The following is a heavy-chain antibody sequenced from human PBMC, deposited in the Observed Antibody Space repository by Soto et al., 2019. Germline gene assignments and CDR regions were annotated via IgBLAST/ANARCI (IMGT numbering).Heavy chain of an antibody. CDR1: GFSLSTTEMR. Sequence: SGPTLVNPTQTLTLTCSFSGFSLSTTEMRVSWIRQPPGKALEWLARIDWDDDKFYSTSLKTRLTISKDTSKNQVVLTMTNMDPVDTATYYCARTSTRYSSGYCLDPWGQGTLVTVSS. D-gene: IGHD6-19*01. V-gene: IGHV2-70*04. CDR2: IDWDDDK. CDR3: ARTSTRYSSGYCLDP. J-gene: IGHJ5*02.